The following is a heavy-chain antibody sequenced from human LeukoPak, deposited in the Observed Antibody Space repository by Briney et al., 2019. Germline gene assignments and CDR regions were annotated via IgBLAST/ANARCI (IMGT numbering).Heavy chain of an antibody. D-gene: IGHD3-3*01. CDR1: GFTVSSNY. V-gene: IGHV3-53*04. CDR2: IYSDGST. J-gene: IGHJ4*02. CDR3: ARAPEWPIFDY. Sequence: GWSLRLSCAASGFTVSSNYMSWVRQAPGKGMEWVSVIYSDGSTYYADSVKGRFTISRHNSKNTLYLQMNSLRAEDTAVYYCARAPEWPIFDYWGQGTLVTVS.